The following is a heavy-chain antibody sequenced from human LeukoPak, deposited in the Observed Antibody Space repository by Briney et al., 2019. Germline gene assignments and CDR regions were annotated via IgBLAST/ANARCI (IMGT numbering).Heavy chain of an antibody. D-gene: IGHD2-15*01. CDR2: IYTGGST. V-gene: IGHV3-66*01. Sequence: GGSLRLSCAVSGFTISNNYMSWVRQAPGKGLEWGSVIYTGGSTYYADSVKGRFTISRDNSKNTLYLQMNSLRAEDTAVYYCASPTRYCSGGSCLGAFDIWGQGTMVTVSS. CDR3: ASPTRYCSGGSCLGAFDI. CDR1: GFTISNNY. J-gene: IGHJ3*02.